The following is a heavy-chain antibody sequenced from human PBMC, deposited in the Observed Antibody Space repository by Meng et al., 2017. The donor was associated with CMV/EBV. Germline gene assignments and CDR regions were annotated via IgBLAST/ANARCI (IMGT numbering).Heavy chain of an antibody. Sequence: GSLRLSCAVSGGSISSSHWWSWVRQPPGKGLEWIGEIYHSGSTNYNPSLRSRVTISVDKSKNQFSLKLSSVTAADTAVYYCAREMTGEVRGGMDVWGQGTTVTVSS. CDR2: IYHSGST. J-gene: IGHJ6*02. V-gene: IGHV4-4*02. D-gene: IGHD7-27*01. CDR1: GGSISSSHW. CDR3: AREMTGEVRGGMDV.